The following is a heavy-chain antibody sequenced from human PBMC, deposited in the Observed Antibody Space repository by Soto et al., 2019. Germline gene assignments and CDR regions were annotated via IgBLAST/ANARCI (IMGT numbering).Heavy chain of an antibody. D-gene: IGHD3-22*01. J-gene: IGHJ4*01. Sequence: EVQLVESGGGLVKPGGSLRLSCAASGFTFSNAWLNWVRQAPGKGLEWVGRIKSKTDGGTTDYAEPEKGRIAISRDEPNNMENLQMNRLKIEDTAVYYCTTDSYSTIIIVRFDYWGHGTLVTVSS. CDR1: GFTFSNAW. CDR3: TTDSYSTIIIVRFDY. V-gene: IGHV3-15*07. CDR2: IKSKTDGGTT.